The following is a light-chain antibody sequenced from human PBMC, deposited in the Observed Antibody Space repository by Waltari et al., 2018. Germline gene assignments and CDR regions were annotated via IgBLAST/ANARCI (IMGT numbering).Light chain of an antibody. J-gene: IGKJ5*01. CDR2: DAS. Sequence: EVVLTQSPATLSLSPGERATLSCRASQSVSNSLVWYRQKPGQAPSLLIYDASTRAAGIPDRFSGSGSGTDFTLTIISLEPEDFAVYYCQLRTGWPMTFGQGTRLEIK. V-gene: IGKV3-11*01. CDR3: QLRTGWPMT. CDR1: QSVSNS.